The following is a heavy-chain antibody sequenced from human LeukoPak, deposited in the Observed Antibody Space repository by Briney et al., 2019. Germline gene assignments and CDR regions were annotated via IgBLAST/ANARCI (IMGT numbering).Heavy chain of an antibody. D-gene: IGHD6-19*01. V-gene: IGHV1-24*01. CDR1: GYTLTELS. CDR3: ATDQLSSGWYYFDY. CDR2: FDPEDGET. J-gene: IGHJ4*02. Sequence: GASVKVSCKVSGYTLTELSMHWVRQAPGKGLEWMGGFDPEDGETIYAQKFQGRVTTTEDTSTDTAYMELSSLRSEDTAVYYCATDQLSSGWYYFDYWGQGTLVTVSS.